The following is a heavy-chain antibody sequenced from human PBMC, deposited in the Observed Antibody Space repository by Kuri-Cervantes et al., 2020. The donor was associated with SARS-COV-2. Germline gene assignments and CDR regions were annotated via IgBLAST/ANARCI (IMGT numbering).Heavy chain of an antibody. CDR3: VRLDAGVYFGMDV. Sequence: AAVKVSCKASGYSFTSFGITWVRQAPGQGLEWMGWISAFNGNTNYAQKFRGRVALTTDTSTSIAYMELRTLRSDDTAVYYCVRLDAGVYFGMDVWGQGTTVTVSS. V-gene: IGHV1-18*01. CDR2: ISAFNGNT. CDR1: GYSFTSFG. D-gene: IGHD5-18*01. J-gene: IGHJ6*02.